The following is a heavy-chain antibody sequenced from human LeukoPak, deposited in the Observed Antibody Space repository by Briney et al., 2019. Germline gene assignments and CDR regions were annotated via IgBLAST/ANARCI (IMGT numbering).Heavy chain of an antibody. D-gene: IGHD2-15*01. CDR2: INPNSGGT. CDR3: ARTGYCSGGSCYYYYGMDV. J-gene: IGHJ6*02. V-gene: IGHV1-2*02. Sequence: GASVKVSCKASGYTFTGYYMHWVRQAPGQGLEWMGWINPNSGGTNYAQKFQGRVTMTRDTSISTAYMELSRLRSDDTAVYYCARTGYCSGGSCYYYYGMDVWGQGTTVTVS. CDR1: GYTFTGYY.